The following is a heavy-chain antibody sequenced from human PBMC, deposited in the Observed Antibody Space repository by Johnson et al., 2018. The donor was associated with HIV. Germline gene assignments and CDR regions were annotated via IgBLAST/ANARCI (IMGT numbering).Heavy chain of an antibody. CDR3: ARVGSSGWLGRAFDI. Sequence: QVQLVESGGGLVKPGGSLRLSCVASGFTFKDHHMSWIRQAPGKGLEWVSYISSSDSSIYYADSVKGRFTISRDNAKNSLYLQMNSLRAEDTAVYYCARVGSSGWLGRAFDIWGQGTMVTVSS. CDR1: GFTFKDHH. D-gene: IGHD6-19*01. V-gene: IGHV3-11*04. J-gene: IGHJ3*02. CDR2: ISSSDSSI.